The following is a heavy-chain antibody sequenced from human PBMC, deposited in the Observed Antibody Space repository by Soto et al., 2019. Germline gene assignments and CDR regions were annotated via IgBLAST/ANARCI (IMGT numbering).Heavy chain of an antibody. V-gene: IGHV4-4*02. J-gene: IGHJ4*02. CDR3: AREIFGGSSPAGY. D-gene: IGHD3-3*01. CDR1: GGSISSTNW. CDR2: IDLSGKT. Sequence: QVQLQESGPGLVKPSGTLSLTCAVSGGSISSTNWWSWVRQPPGEGLEWIGEIDLSGKTNYNPSLKSRITMSRDQSQNQWSLTLTSVTAADTAVYYCAREIFGGSSPAGYFGQGTLVIVSS.